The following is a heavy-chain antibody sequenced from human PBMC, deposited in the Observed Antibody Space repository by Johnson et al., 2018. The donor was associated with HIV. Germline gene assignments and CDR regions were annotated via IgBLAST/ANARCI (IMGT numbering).Heavy chain of an antibody. Sequence: QVQLVESGGGVVQPGRSLRLSCAASGFTFSSYGMHWVRQAPGKGLEWVAVIYSGGSTFYADSVKGRFTISRDNSGNTLYLQMDSLRVEDTAVYYCASTRLGAFDIWGQGTMVTVSS. J-gene: IGHJ3*02. V-gene: IGHV3-NL1*01. CDR2: IYSGGST. D-gene: IGHD6-6*01. CDR3: ASTRLGAFDI. CDR1: GFTFSSYG.